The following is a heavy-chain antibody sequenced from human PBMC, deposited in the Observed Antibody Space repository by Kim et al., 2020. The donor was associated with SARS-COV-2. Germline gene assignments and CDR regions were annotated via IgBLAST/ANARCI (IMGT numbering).Heavy chain of an antibody. J-gene: IGHJ4*02. CDR1: GGSISSSNW. D-gene: IGHD2-15*01. CDR2: IYHGGST. CDR3: ARRRWAGGYCSGGSCYWAY. V-gene: IGHV4-4*02. Sequence: SETLSLTCAVSGGSISSSNWWSWVRQPPGKVLEWIGEIYHGGSTNYNPSLKSRVTISVDKSKNQFSLKLSSVTAADTAVYYCARRRWAGGYCSGGSCYWAYWGQGTQVTVSS.